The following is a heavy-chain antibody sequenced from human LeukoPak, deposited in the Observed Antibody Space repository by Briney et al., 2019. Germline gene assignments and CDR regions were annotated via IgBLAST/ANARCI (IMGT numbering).Heavy chain of an antibody. J-gene: IGHJ4*02. V-gene: IGHV4-59*01. CDR3: AKHGSGWSFDY. Sequence: SETLSLTCTVPSASISSYYWGWIRQSPGKGLEWIGYIQNTGGTNYNPSLKSRVSISKDTSKNQFSLQVSSVTAADTAVYYCAKHGSGWSFDYWGQGTLVTVSS. D-gene: IGHD6-19*01. CDR1: SASISSYY. CDR2: IQNTGGT.